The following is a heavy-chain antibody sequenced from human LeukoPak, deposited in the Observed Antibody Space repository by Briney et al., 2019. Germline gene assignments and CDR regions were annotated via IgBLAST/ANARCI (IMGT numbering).Heavy chain of an antibody. D-gene: IGHD3-3*01. CDR2: IHYSGST. V-gene: IGHV4-59*08. CDR3: ARQYYDFWSGYLHYFDY. Sequence: SETLSLTCTVSGGSISSYYWSWIRQPPGKGLEWIGYIHYSGSTNQSPSLKSRVTIPIDTSKNQFSLKLSSVTAADTAVYYCARQYYDFWSGYLHYFDYWGQGTLVTVSS. J-gene: IGHJ4*02. CDR1: GGSISSYY.